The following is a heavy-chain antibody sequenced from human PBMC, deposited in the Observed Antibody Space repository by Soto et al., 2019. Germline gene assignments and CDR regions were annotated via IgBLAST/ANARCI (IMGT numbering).Heavy chain of an antibody. J-gene: IGHJ4*02. D-gene: IGHD3-16*01. CDR2: VFSDGRI. CDR3: AKSAGSNAYYPNDY. Sequence: GGSLRLSCAASGFIVSSTYMTWFRQAPGEGLAWVSAVFSDGRIFYADSAKGRFTLSRDNSKNTLYLQMNSLRAEDAAVYYCAKSAGSNAYYPNDYWGQGTLVTVSS. V-gene: IGHV3-53*01. CDR1: GFIVSSTY.